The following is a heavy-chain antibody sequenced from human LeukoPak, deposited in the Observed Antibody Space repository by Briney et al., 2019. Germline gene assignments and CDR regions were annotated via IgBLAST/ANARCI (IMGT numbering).Heavy chain of an antibody. Sequence: SETLSLTCTVSGGSISSGTYYGSWIRQPAGKGREWIGRIYTRESTTYNPSLKSRATRSEDTSNNQFPMQRSSVTAAYPLVDYCARCPTVTRYYYYLDLWGKGTTVTISS. V-gene: IGHV4-61*02. J-gene: IGHJ6*03. D-gene: IGHD4-17*01. CDR3: ARCPTVTRYYYYLDL. CDR1: GGSISSGTYY. CDR2: IYTREST.